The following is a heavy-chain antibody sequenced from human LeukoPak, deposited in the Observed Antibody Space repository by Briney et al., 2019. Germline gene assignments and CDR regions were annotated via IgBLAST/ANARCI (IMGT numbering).Heavy chain of an antibody. D-gene: IGHD3-10*01. Sequence: PSETLSLTCTVSGGSISSSSYYWGWIRQPPGKGLEWIGSIYYSGSTYYNPSLKSRVTISVDRSKNQFSLKLSSVTAADTAVYYCARASMVPFDYWGQGTLVTVSS. V-gene: IGHV4-39*07. CDR3: ARASMVPFDY. J-gene: IGHJ4*02. CDR2: IYYSGST. CDR1: GGSISSSSYY.